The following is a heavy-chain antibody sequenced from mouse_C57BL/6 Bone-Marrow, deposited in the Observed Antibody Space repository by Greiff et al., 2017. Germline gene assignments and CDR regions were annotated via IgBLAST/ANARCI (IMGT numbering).Heavy chain of an antibody. Sequence: VQLKESGPGLVKPSQSLYLTCSVTGYSITSGYYWNWIRQFPGNKLEWMGYISYDGSNNYNPSLKNRISITRDTSKNQFFLKLNSVTTEDTATYYCARGCAWFAYWGQGTLVTVSA. CDR1: GYSITSGYY. V-gene: IGHV3-6*01. J-gene: IGHJ3*01. CDR3: ARGCAWFAY. CDR2: ISYDGSN.